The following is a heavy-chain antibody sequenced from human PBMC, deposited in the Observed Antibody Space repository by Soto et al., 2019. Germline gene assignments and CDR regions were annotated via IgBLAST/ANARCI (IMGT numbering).Heavy chain of an antibody. CDR2: INTYNGHT. CDR3: ARAEGMAPYYSYAMDV. CDR1: GSTFSSHG. J-gene: IGHJ6*01. Sequence: ASLTCSFKVSGSTFSSHGIGGVRQAPGQGLEWVGWINTYNGHTNFAPKLQGRVAMTRDTSTNTAYMQLSSLTPDDTAVYYCARAEGMAPYYSYAMDVWGQWTTVTVSS. V-gene: IGHV1-18*04.